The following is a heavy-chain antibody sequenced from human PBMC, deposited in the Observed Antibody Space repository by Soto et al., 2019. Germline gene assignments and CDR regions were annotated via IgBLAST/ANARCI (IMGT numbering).Heavy chain of an antibody. V-gene: IGHV3-23*01. Sequence: GGSLRLSCAASGFTFYSSAMSWVRQAPGKGLEWVSAISTTGGNTLYADSVKGRFTISRDNSKNTLYLQMNSLRAADTAIYYCAKPSGGSYPESRVFDSWGQGTRVTVSS. CDR1: GFTFYSSA. CDR2: ISTTGGNT. D-gene: IGHD1-26*01. CDR3: AKPSGGSYPESRVFDS. J-gene: IGHJ4*02.